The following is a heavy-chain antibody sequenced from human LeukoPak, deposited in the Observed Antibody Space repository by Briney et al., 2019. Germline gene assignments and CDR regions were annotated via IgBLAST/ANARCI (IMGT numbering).Heavy chain of an antibody. CDR3: AREDYGDYYWYFDL. V-gene: IGHV4-59*01. D-gene: IGHD4-17*01. J-gene: IGHJ2*01. Sequence: SETLSLTCTVSLGSISSYYWCSIRQTPGEGVESFGYIYYSGSNNYNPPLKSRVTISVDTSKNQFSLKLSSVTAADTAVYYCAREDYGDYYWYFDLWGRGTLVTVSS. CDR1: LGSISSYY. CDR2: IYYSGSN.